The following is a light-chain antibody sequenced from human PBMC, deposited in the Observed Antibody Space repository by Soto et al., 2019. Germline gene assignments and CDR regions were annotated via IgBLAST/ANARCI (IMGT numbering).Light chain of an antibody. CDR3: QSYDSSLSEGV. V-gene: IGLV1-40*01. Sequence: QSVLTQPPSVSGAPGQRVTISCTGSSSNIGAGYDVQWYQQLPGTAPKLLISGNSNRPSGVPDRFSGSKSGTSASLAITGLQAEDEADYYCQSYDSSLSEGVFGGGTKLTVL. J-gene: IGLJ3*02. CDR1: SSNIGAGYD. CDR2: GNS.